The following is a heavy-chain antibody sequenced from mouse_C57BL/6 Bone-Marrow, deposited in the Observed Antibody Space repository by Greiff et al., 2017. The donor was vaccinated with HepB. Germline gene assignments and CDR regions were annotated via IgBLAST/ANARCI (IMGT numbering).Heavy chain of an antibody. Sequence: EVNLVESGGGLVKPGGSLKLSCAASGFTFSDYGMHWVRQAPEKGLEWVAYISSGSSTIYYADTVKGRFTISRDNAKNTLFLQMTSLRSEDTAMYYCARRFRGYYGSSYVYFDYWGQGTTLTVSS. CDR3: ARRFRGYYGSSYVYFDY. CDR2: ISSGSSTI. D-gene: IGHD1-1*01. CDR1: GFTFSDYG. J-gene: IGHJ2*01. V-gene: IGHV5-17*01.